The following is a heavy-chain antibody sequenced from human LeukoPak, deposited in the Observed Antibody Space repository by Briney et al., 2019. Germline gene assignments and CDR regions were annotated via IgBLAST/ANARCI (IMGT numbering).Heavy chain of an antibody. Sequence: PGGSLRLSCAASGFTFSNAWMTWVRQPPGKGLEWVGRLKSKTDGGTTDYAAPVKGRFTISRDDSKNTLYLQMNSLKTEGTAVYYCTTGKYGDYYFDNWGQGTLVTVSS. CDR2: LKSKTDGGTT. D-gene: IGHD4-17*01. CDR1: GFTFSNAW. CDR3: TTGKYGDYYFDN. V-gene: IGHV3-15*01. J-gene: IGHJ4*02.